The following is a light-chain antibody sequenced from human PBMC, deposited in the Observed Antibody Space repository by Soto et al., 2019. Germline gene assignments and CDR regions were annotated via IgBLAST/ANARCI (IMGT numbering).Light chain of an antibody. V-gene: IGKV1-27*01. CDR1: QDIRNF. Sequence: DIQMTQSPPSLSASVGDRVTITCRASQDIRNFVAWYQQKPGKAPKLLIYAASTLQSGVPSRFSGSGSGTDFTLTINSLQPEDVGTYSCQKYSSVPVFGPGTKVEIK. J-gene: IGKJ3*01. CDR2: AAS. CDR3: QKYSSVPV.